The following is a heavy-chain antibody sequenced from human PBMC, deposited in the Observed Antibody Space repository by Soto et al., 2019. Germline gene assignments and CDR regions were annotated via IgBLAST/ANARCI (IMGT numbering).Heavy chain of an antibody. Sequence: PGGSLRLSCAASGFTFSSYAMHWVRQAPGKGLEWVAVISYDESNKYYADSVKGRFTISRDNSKNTLYLQMNSLRAEDTAVYYCARDAVFHSSSSLYYFDYWGQGTLVTVSS. CDR3: ARDAVFHSSSSLYYFDY. D-gene: IGHD6-6*01. V-gene: IGHV3-30-3*01. CDR2: ISYDESNK. J-gene: IGHJ4*02. CDR1: GFTFSSYA.